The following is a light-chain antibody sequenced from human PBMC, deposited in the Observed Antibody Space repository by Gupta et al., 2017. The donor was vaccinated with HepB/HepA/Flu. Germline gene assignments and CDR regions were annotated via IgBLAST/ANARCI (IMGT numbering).Light chain of an antibody. CDR1: SSDVGGYNY. Sequence: QSALPQPASSSGSPGQSITISCTGTSSDVGGYNYVSWYQQHPGKAPKLMSYDVSNRPSGVSNRFSGSKSGNTASLTISGLQAEDEADYYCSSYTSSSLVVFGGGTKLTVL. CDR2: DVS. CDR3: SSYTSSSLVV. J-gene: IGLJ2*01. V-gene: IGLV2-14*01.